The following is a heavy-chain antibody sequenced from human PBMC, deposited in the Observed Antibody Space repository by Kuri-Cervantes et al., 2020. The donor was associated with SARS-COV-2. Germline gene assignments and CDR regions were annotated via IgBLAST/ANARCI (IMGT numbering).Heavy chain of an antibody. D-gene: IGHD1-26*01. Sequence: GGSLRLSCAASGFTFSSYGMHWVRQAPGKGLEWVAVISYDGSNKHYADSVKGRFTISRDNSKNTLYLQMNSLRAEDTAVYYCAKDHKKWELRHDAFDIWGQGTMVTVSS. V-gene: IGHV3-30*18. J-gene: IGHJ3*02. CDR3: AKDHKKWELRHDAFDI. CDR2: ISYDGSNK. CDR1: GFTFSSYG.